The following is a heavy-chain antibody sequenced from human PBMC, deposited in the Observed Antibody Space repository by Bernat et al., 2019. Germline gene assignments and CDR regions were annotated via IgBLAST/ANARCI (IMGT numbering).Heavy chain of an antibody. CDR3: SAGLGSSDTAA. Sequence: EVQLVESGGGLVKPGGSLRLSCAASGFTFSNAWMTWVRQAPGKGLEWVGRIKRKIDGETTDYAAPVEGRFTISRDDSKNMLFLQMNSLKAEDTAVYYCSAGLGSSDTAAWGQGTLVTVSS. CDR1: GFTFSNAW. J-gene: IGHJ5*02. CDR2: IKRKIDGETT. D-gene: IGHD6-6*01. V-gene: IGHV3-15*01.